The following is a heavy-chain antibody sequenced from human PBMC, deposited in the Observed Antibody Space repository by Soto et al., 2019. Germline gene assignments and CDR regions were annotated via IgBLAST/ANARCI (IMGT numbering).Heavy chain of an antibody. CDR2: INPNSGGT. V-gene: IGHV1-2*02. D-gene: IGHD5-12*01. J-gene: IGHJ4*02. CDR1: GYTFTGYY. CDR3: ARDRGIVATTFDPGPAF. Sequence: RASVKVSCKASGYTFTGYYMHWVRQAPGQGLEWMGWINPNSGGTNYAQKFQGRVTMTRDTSISTAYMELSRLRSDDTAVYYCARDRGIVATTFDPGPAFWGQGTLVTVSS.